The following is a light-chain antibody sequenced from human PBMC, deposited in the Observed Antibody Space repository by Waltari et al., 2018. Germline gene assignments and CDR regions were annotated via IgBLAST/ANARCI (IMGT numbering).Light chain of an antibody. CDR2: GAS. CDR3: QQSYRSPWT. CDR1: QGISNF. J-gene: IGKJ1*01. Sequence: AIRMTQSPSSLSASTGDRVTITCRASQGISNFLAWYQQKPGKAPDLLIYGASTLQSGVPSRFTGSGSGTDFTLTISRLHSEDFATYYCQQSYRSPWTFGLGTKVDIK. V-gene: IGKV1-8*01.